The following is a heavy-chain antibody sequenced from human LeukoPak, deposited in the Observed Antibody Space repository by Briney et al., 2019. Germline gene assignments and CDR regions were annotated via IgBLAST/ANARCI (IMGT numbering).Heavy chain of an antibody. D-gene: IGHD3-9*01. V-gene: IGHV4-59*01. CDR1: GGSISRNY. CDR2: IYYSGST. J-gene: IGHJ4*02. Sequence: SETLSLTCTVSGGSISRNYWSWIRQPPGKGLEWIGYIYYSGSTNYNPSLKSRVTISVVTSKNQFSLKLSSVTAADTAVYYCARGFETGSIDYWGQGTLVTVSS. CDR3: ARGFETGSIDY.